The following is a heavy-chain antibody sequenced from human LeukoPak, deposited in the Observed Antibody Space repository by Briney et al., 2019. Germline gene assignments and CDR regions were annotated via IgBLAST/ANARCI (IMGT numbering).Heavy chain of an antibody. CDR1: GFTFTSYR. D-gene: IGHD1-26*01. Sequence: GGSLRLSCAASGFTFTSYRMNWVRQAPGKGLEWVAYISSSSRTIYYADSVKGRFTISRDNSKNTLYLQMNSLRAEDTAVYYCAKYTAGSYSSFDYWGQGTLVTVSS. CDR3: AKYTAGSYSSFDY. CDR2: ISSSSRTI. J-gene: IGHJ4*02. V-gene: IGHV3-48*01.